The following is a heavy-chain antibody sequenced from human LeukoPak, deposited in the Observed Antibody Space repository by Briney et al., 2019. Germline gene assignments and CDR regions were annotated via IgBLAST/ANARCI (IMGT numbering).Heavy chain of an antibody. Sequence: SVKVSCKVSGYTLTELSMHWVRQAPGKGLEWMGGFDPEDGETIYAQKFQGRVTITADESTSTAYMELSSLRSEDTAVYYCARDTAMAQCDIWGQGTMVTVSS. CDR2: FDPEDGET. D-gene: IGHD5-18*01. J-gene: IGHJ3*02. V-gene: IGHV1-24*01. CDR3: ARDTAMAQCDI. CDR1: GYTLTELS.